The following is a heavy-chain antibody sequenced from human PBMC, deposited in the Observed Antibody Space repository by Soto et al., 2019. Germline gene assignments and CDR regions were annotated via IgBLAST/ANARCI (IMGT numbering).Heavy chain of an antibody. CDR2: IIPIFGTA. V-gene: IGHV1-69*12. D-gene: IGHD1-7*01. J-gene: IGHJ4*02. CDR3: AGGIFDLNWNYLFDY. Sequence: QVPLVQSGAEVKKPGSSVKVSCKASGGTFSSYAISWVRQAPGQGLEWMGGIIPIFGTANYAQKFQGRVTITADESTSTAYMALSSLRSEDTAVYYCAGGIFDLNWNYLFDYWGQGTLVTVSS. CDR1: GGTFSSYA.